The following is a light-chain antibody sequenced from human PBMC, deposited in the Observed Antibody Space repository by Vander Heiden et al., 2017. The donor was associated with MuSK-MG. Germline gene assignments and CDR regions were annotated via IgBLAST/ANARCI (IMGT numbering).Light chain of an antibody. CDR2: AAS. CDR3: QQSYSSPPYT. J-gene: IGKJ2*01. V-gene: IGKV1-39*01. Sequence: DIQMTQSPSSLSASVGARVTITCRASQSISSYLNWYQQKPGKAPKLLIYAASSLQSGVPSRFSGSGSGTDFTLTISSRQPEDFAAYYCQQSYSSPPYTFGQGTKLEIK. CDR1: QSISSY.